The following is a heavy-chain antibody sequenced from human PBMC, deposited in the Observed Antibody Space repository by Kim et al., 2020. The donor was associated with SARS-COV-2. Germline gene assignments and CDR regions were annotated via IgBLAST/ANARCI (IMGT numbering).Heavy chain of an antibody. Sequence: KDSQKVQSRVTITRDTAASTAYMELSSLRSEDTAVYYCAREGGWDYYGSGWGQGTLVTVSS. J-gene: IGHJ4*02. V-gene: IGHV1-3*01. D-gene: IGHD3-10*01. CDR3: AREGGWDYYGSG.